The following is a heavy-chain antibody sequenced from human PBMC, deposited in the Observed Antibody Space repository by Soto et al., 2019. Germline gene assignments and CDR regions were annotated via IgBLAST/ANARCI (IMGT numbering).Heavy chain of an antibody. V-gene: IGHV3-23*01. Sequence: EVQLLESGGGLVQPAGSLRLSCAASGFTFSSYAISWVRQSPGKGLEWVSAISGSGGSTYYADSVKGRFTNSGDNSKNALYLYWNSLSAADTAVYYGAKGNREAGLQYYFDCWSNGTLVAFSS. CDR2: ISGSGGST. CDR3: AKGNREAGLQYYFDC. J-gene: IGHJ4*01. CDR1: GFTFSSYA. D-gene: IGHD6-19*01.